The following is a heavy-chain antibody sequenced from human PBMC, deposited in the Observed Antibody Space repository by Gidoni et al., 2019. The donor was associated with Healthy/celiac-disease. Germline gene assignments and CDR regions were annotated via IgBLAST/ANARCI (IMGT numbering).Heavy chain of an antibody. Sequence: EVQLLESGGGLVQPGGSLRLSCAASGFTFSSYAMSWVRQAPGKGLEWVSAISGSGGSTYYADSVKGRFTISRDNSKNTLYLQMNSLRAEDTAVYYCAKDIPYYDSSGPLDAFDIWGQGTMVTVSS. CDR1: GFTFSSYA. CDR3: AKDIPYYDSSGPLDAFDI. J-gene: IGHJ3*02. V-gene: IGHV3-23*01. CDR2: ISGSGGST. D-gene: IGHD3-22*01.